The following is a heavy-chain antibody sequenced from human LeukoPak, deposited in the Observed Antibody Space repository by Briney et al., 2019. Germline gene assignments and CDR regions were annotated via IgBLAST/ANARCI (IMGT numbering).Heavy chain of an antibody. D-gene: IGHD1-26*01. V-gene: IGHV3-48*03. CDR3: ARDQRFYSGSYYSYYYYGMDV. CDR2: ISSSGSTI. J-gene: IGHJ6*02. CDR1: GSTFSSYE. Sequence: GGSLRLSCAASGSTFSSYEMNWVRQAPGKGLEWVSYISSSGSTIYYADSVKGRFTISRDNAKNSLYLQMNSLRAEDTAVYYCARDQRFYSGSYYSYYYYGMDVWGQGTTVTVSS.